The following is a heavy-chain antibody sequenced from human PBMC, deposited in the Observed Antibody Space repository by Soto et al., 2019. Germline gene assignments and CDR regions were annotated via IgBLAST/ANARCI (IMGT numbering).Heavy chain of an antibody. V-gene: IGHV1-46*01. D-gene: IGHD3-10*01. CDR2: ITPRGGST. J-gene: IGHJ6*02. CDR1: GYTFTSYY. CDR3: ARALLSFADYDYGMDV. Sequence: ASVKVSCKASGYTFTSYYMHWVRQAPGQGLEWMGIITPRGGSTSYAQKFQGRVTMTRDTSTSTVYMELSSLRSEDTAVYYCARALLSFADYDYGMDVWGQGTTVTVSS.